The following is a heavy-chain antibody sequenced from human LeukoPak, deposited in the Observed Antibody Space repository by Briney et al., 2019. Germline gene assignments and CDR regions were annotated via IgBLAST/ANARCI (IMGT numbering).Heavy chain of an antibody. CDR2: TYYRSKLLN. CDR3: ARGVRGVIITRNWFDP. J-gene: IGHJ5*02. CDR1: GDSLSRNCAA. V-gene: IGHV6-1*01. D-gene: IGHD3-10*01. Sequence: SQTLSLTCAISGDSLSRNCAAWNWLRQSPSRGLEWLGRTYYRSKLLNDDAVSVQSRITINPDTSKNQFSLQLNSVTPEGTAVYYCARGVRGVIITRNWFDPWGQGTLVTVSS.